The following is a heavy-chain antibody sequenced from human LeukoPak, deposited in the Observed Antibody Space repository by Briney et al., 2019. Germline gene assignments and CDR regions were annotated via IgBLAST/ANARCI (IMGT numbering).Heavy chain of an antibody. D-gene: IGHD3-10*01. CDR1: GASITSFY. CDR2: IHYSGTT. J-gene: IGHJ6*02. Sequence: PSETLSLTCTVSGASITSFYWSWIRQPPGKGLEWIGYIHYSGTTNYNPSLKSRVTISVDTFKNQFSLKLSSVTAADTAVYYCARERGSGYYYYGMDVWGQGTTVTVSS. V-gene: IGHV4-59*12. CDR3: ARERGSGYYYYGMDV.